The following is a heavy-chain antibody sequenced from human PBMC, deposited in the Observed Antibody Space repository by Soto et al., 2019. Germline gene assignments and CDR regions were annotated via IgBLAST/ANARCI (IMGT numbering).Heavy chain of an antibody. D-gene: IGHD6-19*01. CDR2: IYWNDDN. CDR3: AHTSGWLPDY. V-gene: IGHV2-5*01. CDR1: GFSLSTSAVG. Sequence: QITLKESGPTLVKPTQTLTLTCTFSGFSLSTSAVGVAWIRQPPGKALEWLALIYWNDDNHYSPSLKSRLTITKDTSKNQVVLIMTNTDPVDTATYYCAHTSGWLPDYWGQGTLVTVSS. J-gene: IGHJ4*02.